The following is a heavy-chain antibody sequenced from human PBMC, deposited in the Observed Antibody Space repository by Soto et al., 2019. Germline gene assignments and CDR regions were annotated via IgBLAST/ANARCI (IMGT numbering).Heavy chain of an antibody. CDR2: ISYDGSNK. V-gene: IGHV3-30*18. CDR3: AKDLAAAGTPSGYYYGMDV. D-gene: IGHD6-13*01. J-gene: IGHJ6*02. CDR1: GFTFSSYG. Sequence: GGSLRLSCAASGFTFSSYGMHWVRQAPGKGLEWVAVISYDGSNKYYADSVKGRFTISRDNSKNTLYLQMNSLRAEDTAVYYCAKDLAAAGTPSGYYYGMDVWGQGTTVTVSS.